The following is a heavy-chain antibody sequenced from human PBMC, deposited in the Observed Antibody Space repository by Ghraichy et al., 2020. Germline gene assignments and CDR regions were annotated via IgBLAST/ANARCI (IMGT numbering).Heavy chain of an antibody. Sequence: GGSLRLSCAASGFTFSTYAMSWVRQAPGAGLEWVSTISDSGSSTYYADSGRGRFTISRDNSKNIVYLQMNSLRADDTAVYYCAKSLSTFQRGFFDYWGQGTLVTVSS. V-gene: IGHV3-23*01. CDR2: ISDSGSST. J-gene: IGHJ4*02. CDR3: AKSLSTFQRGFFDY. CDR1: GFTFSTYA. D-gene: IGHD2/OR15-2a*01.